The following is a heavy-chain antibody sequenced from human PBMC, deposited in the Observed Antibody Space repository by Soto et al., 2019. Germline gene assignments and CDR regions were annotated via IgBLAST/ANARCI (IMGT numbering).Heavy chain of an antibody. V-gene: IGHV4-59*02. J-gene: IGHJ4*02. Sequence: RSLTGTISGGSVSVYYWSWIRQSTGQGLEWIGYIYASGSPYYNPSLRSRVTISADTSKNQISLNLTSPTAADTAVYYCARGVGSSPPQYWGRGTLVTVSS. CDR3: ARGVGSSPPQY. D-gene: IGHD1-26*01. CDR2: IYASGSP. CDR1: GGSVSVYY.